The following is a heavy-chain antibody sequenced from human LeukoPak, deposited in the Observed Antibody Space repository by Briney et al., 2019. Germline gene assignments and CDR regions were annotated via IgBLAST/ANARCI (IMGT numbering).Heavy chain of an antibody. CDR1: GFTFSNAW. D-gene: IGHD6-13*01. V-gene: IGHV3-66*01. CDR2: IYSGGRS. CDR3: ARAGPSSSWHQFDY. J-gene: IGHJ4*02. Sequence: GGSLRLSCAASGFTFSNAWMSWVRQAPGKGLEWVSVIYSGGRSYYADSVKGRFTISRDNSKNTLYLQMNSLRVEDTAVYYCARAGPSSSWHQFDYWGQGTLVTVSS.